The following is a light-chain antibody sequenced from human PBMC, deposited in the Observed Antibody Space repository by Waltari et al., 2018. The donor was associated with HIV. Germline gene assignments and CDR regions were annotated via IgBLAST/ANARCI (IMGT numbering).Light chain of an antibody. CDR3: CSYERSRIMV. V-gene: IGLV2-23*02. CDR1: SNDVGTYNL. CDR2: EVN. J-gene: IGLJ2*01. Sequence: QSALTQPASVSGSPGQSITISCTGTSNDVGTYNLVSWYQHHPGKVPKLIIYEVNKRPSGAFDRFSGCKSAYTASLSISGIRAEDEADYYCCSYERSRIMVVGGGTKLTVL.